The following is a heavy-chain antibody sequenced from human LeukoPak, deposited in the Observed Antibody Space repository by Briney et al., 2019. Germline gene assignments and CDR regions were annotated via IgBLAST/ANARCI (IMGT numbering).Heavy chain of an antibody. Sequence: SETLSLTCTVSGGSISSSSYYWGWIRQPPGKGLEWIGEINHSGGINYNPSLKSRVTISVDTSKNQFSLKLSSVTAADTAVYYCARAVLRYFDWFSSGRYYYYMDVWGKGTTVTVSS. J-gene: IGHJ6*03. V-gene: IGHV4-39*07. CDR3: ARAVLRYFDWFSSGRYYYYMDV. D-gene: IGHD3-9*01. CDR1: GGSISSSSYY. CDR2: INHSGGI.